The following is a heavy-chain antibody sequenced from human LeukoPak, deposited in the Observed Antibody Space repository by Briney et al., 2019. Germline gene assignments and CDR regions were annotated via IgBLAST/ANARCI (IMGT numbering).Heavy chain of an antibody. V-gene: IGHV3-21*04. J-gene: IGHJ4*02. CDR2: ISSSSSYI. Sequence: PGGSLRLSCAASGFTFSSYSMNWVRQAPGKGLEWVSSISSSSSYIYYADSVKGRFTISRDNAKNSLYLQMNSLRAEDTAVYYCAKVLGSGWPDYWGQGTLVTVSS. D-gene: IGHD6-19*01. CDR1: GFTFSSYS. CDR3: AKVLGSGWPDY.